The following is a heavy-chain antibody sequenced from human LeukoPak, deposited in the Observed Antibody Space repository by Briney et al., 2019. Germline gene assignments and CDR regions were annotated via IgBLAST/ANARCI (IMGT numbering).Heavy chain of an antibody. J-gene: IGHJ6*03. D-gene: IGHD1-1*01. CDR2: INHSGST. CDR3: ARAMRSLHRTTRGYYYMDV. CDR1: GGSFSGYY. V-gene: IGHV4-34*01. Sequence: SETLSLTCAVYGGSFSGYYWSWIRQPPGKGLEWIGEINHSGSTNYNPSLKSRVTISVDTSKNQFPLKLSSVTAADTAVYYCARAMRSLHRTTRGYYYMDVWGKGTTVTVSS.